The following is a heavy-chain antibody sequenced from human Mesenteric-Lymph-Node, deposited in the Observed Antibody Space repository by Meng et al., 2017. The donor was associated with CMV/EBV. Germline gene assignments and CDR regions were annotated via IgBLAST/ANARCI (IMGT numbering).Heavy chain of an antibody. CDR2: ISSSSSYI. D-gene: IGHD3-3*01. CDR3: AKTQNVLRFLEWLSAGAFDI. V-gene: IGHV3-21*01. Sequence: GESLKISCAASGFTFSSYSMNWVRQAPGKGLEWVSSISSSSSYIYYADSVKGRFTISRDNAKNSLYLQMNSLRAEDTAVYYCAKTQNVLRFLEWLSAGAFDIWGQGTMVTVSS. J-gene: IGHJ3*02. CDR1: GFTFSSYS.